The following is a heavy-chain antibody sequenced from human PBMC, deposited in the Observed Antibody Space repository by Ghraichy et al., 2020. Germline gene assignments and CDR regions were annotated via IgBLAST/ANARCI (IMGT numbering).Heavy chain of an antibody. J-gene: IGHJ4*02. CDR3: ARANTYYYDSSGYSFDY. CDR2: INAGNGNT. CDR1: GYTFTSYA. Sequence: VKVSCKASGYTFTSYAMHWVRQAPGQRLEWMGWINAGNGNTKYSQKFQGRVTITRDTSASTAYMELSSLRSEDTAVYYCARANTYYYDSSGYSFDYWGQGTLVTVSS. V-gene: IGHV1-3*01. D-gene: IGHD3-22*01.